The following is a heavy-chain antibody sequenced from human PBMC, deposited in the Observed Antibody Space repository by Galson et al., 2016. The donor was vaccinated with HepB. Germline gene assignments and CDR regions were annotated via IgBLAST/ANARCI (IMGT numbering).Heavy chain of an antibody. J-gene: IGHJ6*02. D-gene: IGHD2-21*02. V-gene: IGHV3-23*01. CDR2: IGGRGGTT. CDR3: AKSTLGVTLESYYYGMDV. CDR1: GFTFNNYG. Sequence: SLRLSCAASGFTFNNYGMSWVRLAPGKGLEWVSGIGGRGGTTYYADSVEGRFTISRDSSKNTLYLQMKSPRAEDTAVYYCAKSTLGVTLESYYYGMDVWGQGTTVTVSS.